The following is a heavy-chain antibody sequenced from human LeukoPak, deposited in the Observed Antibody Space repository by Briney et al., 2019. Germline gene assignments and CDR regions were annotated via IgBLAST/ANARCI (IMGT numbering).Heavy chain of an antibody. D-gene: IGHD3-22*01. J-gene: IGHJ4*02. CDR1: GFAFSSYA. CDR3: TRIFYYETGGYYPDH. V-gene: IGHV3-23*01. CDR2: ISGSGGST. Sequence: PGGSLRLSCAASGFAFSSYAMSWVRQAPGKGLEWVSDISGSGGSTHYADSVKGRFTISRDNSKNTLSLQMNSLRAEDTAVYYCTRIFYYETGGYYPDHWGQGTLVTVSS.